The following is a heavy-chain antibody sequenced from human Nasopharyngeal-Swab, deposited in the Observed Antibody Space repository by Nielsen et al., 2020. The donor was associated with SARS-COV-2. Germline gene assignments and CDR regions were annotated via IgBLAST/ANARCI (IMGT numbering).Heavy chain of an antibody. Sequence: GESLKISCAASGFPFSSYAMHWVRQAPGKGLEWVAVISYDGSNKYYADSVKGRFTISRDNSKNTLYLQMNSLRAEDTAVYYCARSKRDSSGYWYLDLWGRGTLVTVSS. CDR1: GFPFSSYA. D-gene: IGHD3-22*01. J-gene: IGHJ2*01. CDR3: ARSKRDSSGYWYLDL. CDR2: ISYDGSNK. V-gene: IGHV3-30-3*01.